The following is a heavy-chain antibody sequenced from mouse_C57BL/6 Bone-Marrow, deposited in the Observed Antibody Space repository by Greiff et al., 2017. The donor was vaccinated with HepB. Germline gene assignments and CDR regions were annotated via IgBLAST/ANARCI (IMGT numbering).Heavy chain of an antibody. CDR1: GYTFTSYW. D-gene: IGHD1-1*01. CDR2: IDPSDSET. V-gene: IGHV1-52*01. CDR3: ARGSTVVAKAYYFDY. Sequence: QVQLQQPGAELVRPGSSVKLSCKASGYTFTSYWMHWVKQRPIQGLEWIGNIDPSDSETHYNQKFKDKATLTVDKSSSTAYMQRSSLTSEDSAVYYCARGSTVVAKAYYFDYWGQGTTLTVSS. J-gene: IGHJ2*01.